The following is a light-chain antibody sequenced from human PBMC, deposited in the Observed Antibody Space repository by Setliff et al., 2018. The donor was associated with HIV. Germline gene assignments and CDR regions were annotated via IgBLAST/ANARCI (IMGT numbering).Light chain of an antibody. CDR2: EVS. Sequence: QSALTQPPSASGSPGQPVTISCTGTSSDVGGYPYVSWYQQHPGKAPKLMIFEVSERPSGVPDRFSGSKSGNTASLTVSGLQAEDEADYYCSSYAGSNRVFGTGTKVTVL. CDR1: SSDVGGYPY. J-gene: IGLJ1*01. V-gene: IGLV2-8*01. CDR3: SSYAGSNRV.